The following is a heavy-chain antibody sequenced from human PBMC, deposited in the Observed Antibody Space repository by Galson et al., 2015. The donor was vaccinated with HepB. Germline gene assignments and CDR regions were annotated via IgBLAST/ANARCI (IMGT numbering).Heavy chain of an antibody. CDR1: GGTFSSYA. CDR2: IIPIFGTA. J-gene: IGHJ5*02. CDR3: ARVAAGESFGVVRPNWFDP. Sequence: SVKVSCKASGGTFSSYAISWVRQAPGQGLEWMGGIIPIFGTANYAQKFQGRVTITADESTSTAYMELSSLRSEDTAVYYCARVAAGESFGVVRPNWFDPWGQGTLVTVSS. D-gene: IGHD3-3*01. V-gene: IGHV1-69*13.